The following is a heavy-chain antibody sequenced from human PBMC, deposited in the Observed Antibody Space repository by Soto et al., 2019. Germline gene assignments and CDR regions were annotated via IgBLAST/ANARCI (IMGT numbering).Heavy chain of an antibody. CDR2: IYYSGST. CDR1: GGSISSYY. Sequence: SETLSLTCTVSGGSISSYYWSWIRQPPGKGLEWIGYIYYSGSTNYNPSLKSRVTISVDTSKNQFSLKLSSVTAADTAVYYCAREYSSSWNPDGEYYFDYWGQGTLVTVSS. V-gene: IGHV4-59*01. J-gene: IGHJ4*02. D-gene: IGHD6-13*01. CDR3: AREYSSSWNPDGEYYFDY.